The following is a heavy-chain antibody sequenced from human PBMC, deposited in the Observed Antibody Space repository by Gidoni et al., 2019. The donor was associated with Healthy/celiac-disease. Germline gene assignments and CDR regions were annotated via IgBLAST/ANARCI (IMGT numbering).Heavy chain of an antibody. CDR2: ISSSSSYI. J-gene: IGHJ6*02. D-gene: IGHD3-22*01. CDR3: ARDATYYYDSSGYYYYYGMDV. V-gene: IGHV3-21*01. CDR1: GFTFSSYS. Sequence: EVQLVESGGGLVKPGGSLRLSCAASGFTFSSYSMNWVRQAPGKGLEWVSVISSSSSYIYYADSVKGRFTISRDNAKNSLYLQMNSLRAEDTAVYYCARDATYYYDSSGYYYYYGMDVWGQGTTVTVSS.